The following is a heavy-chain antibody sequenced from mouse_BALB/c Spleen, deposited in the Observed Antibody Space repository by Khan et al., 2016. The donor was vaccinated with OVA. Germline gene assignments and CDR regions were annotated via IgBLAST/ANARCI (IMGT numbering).Heavy chain of an antibody. CDR2: ISSSCNYP. V-gene: IGHV5-9-3*01. J-gene: IGHJ1*01. CDR3: ARPPSTTVVATSYWFFDV. CDR1: GFTFSSYA. Sequence: EVQLQESGGGLVKPGGSLKLSCAASGFTFSSYAMSWVRQTPEKRLDWVATISSSCNYPYYPYSVKGRFTISRAHAQTTLSLHLRRLRSEDTAMYYCARPPSTTVVATSYWFFDVWGAGTTVTVSS. D-gene: IGHD1-1*01.